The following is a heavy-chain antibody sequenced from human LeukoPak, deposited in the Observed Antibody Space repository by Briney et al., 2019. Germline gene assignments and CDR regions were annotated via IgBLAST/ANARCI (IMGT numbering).Heavy chain of an antibody. Sequence: GGSLRLSCAASGFTFSSYSMNWVRQAPGKGLEWVSSISSSSSYIYYADSVKGRFTISRDNAKNSLYLQMNSLRAEDTAVYYCARRRLEYSSSSARPSYYYYYMDVWGKGTTVTVSS. CDR2: ISSSSSYI. D-gene: IGHD6-6*01. J-gene: IGHJ6*03. CDR3: ARRRLEYSSSSARPSYYYYYMDV. CDR1: GFTFSSYS. V-gene: IGHV3-21*01.